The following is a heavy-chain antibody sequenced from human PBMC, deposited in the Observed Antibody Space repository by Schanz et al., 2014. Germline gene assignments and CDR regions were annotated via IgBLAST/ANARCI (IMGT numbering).Heavy chain of an antibody. D-gene: IGHD6-19*01. Sequence: VQLVESGGGVVQPGRSLRLSCAASGFTFSSYSMNWVRQAPGKGLEWVSSISSSGSYIYYADSVKGRFSISRDNAKNSLFLQMNRLRAEDTALYYCAIIGVMVAVAGTRADYWGQGTLVTVSS. J-gene: IGHJ4*02. CDR3: AIIGVMVAVAGTRADY. CDR2: ISSSGSYI. CDR1: GFTFSSYS. V-gene: IGHV3-21*01.